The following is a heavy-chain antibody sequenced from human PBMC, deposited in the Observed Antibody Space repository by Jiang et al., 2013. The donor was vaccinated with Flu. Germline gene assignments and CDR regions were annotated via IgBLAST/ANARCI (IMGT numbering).Heavy chain of an antibody. Sequence: GPGLVKSSETLTLTCSVSGDSIDSGGSYWGWVRRSPGKGLEWIGNIHYSGTTNYDPSLRSRVTISVDMPKNGFSLKLTSVTAADTAVYFCARTGYSSGWYEAALGYWGQGTLVTVSS. CDR3: ARTGYSSGWYEAALGY. V-gene: IGHV4-39*02. J-gene: IGHJ4*02. CDR1: GDSIDSGGSY. D-gene: IGHD6-19*01. CDR2: IHYSGTT.